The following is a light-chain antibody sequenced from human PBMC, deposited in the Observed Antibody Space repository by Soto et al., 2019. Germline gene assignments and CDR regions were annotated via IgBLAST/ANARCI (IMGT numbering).Light chain of an antibody. CDR1: QILSSTY. J-gene: IGKJ2*01. CDR3: QQYVSSLGVYT. Sequence: EFVLTQSPATLSLSPGEGATLSCRASQILSSTYLAWYQQKPGRAPRLLIHATSSRATGIPDRFSGSGSGTDFTPTISRLEPEDFAVYYCQQYVSSLGVYTYGQGTKLEI. V-gene: IGKV3-20*01. CDR2: ATS.